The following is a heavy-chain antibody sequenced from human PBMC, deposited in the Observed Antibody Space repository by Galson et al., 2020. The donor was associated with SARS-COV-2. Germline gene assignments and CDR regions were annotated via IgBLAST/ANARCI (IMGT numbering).Heavy chain of an antibody. CDR2: ISHDGAIA. J-gene: IGHJ4*02. D-gene: IGHD1-1*01. CDR1: GFTFSTYG. Sequence: GGSLRLSCAASGFTFSTYGMHWVRQAPGKALEWVAIISHDGAIAYYADSLQGRFTISRDNSKNTLYLHMSSLRPEDTAVYFCAKDQFEHDYYFDYWGQGTLVTVSS. V-gene: IGHV3-30*18. CDR3: AKDQFEHDYYFDY.